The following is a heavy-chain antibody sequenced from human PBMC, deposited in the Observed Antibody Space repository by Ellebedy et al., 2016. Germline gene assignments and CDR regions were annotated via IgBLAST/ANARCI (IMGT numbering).Heavy chain of an antibody. CDR1: GGSISSSNW. D-gene: IGHD3-10*01. CDR2: IYQSGST. Sequence: SETLSLXCAVSGGSISSSNWWSWVRQPPGKGLEWIGEIYQSGSTNYNPSLKSRVTISVDKSTNHFSLKRSSVTAADTAVYYCARALLWLGELGNWFDPWGQGTLVTVSS. CDR3: ARALLWLGELGNWFDP. V-gene: IGHV4-4*02. J-gene: IGHJ5*02.